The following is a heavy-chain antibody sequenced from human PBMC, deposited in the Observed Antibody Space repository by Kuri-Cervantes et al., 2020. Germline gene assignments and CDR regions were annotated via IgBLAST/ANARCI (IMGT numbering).Heavy chain of an antibody. CDR1: GFTFSSYA. CDR3: AKDWTLDSYDNVSWYFDL. CDR2: LRYDGTNK. J-gene: IGHJ2*01. V-gene: IGHV3-30*02. D-gene: IGHD5-12*01. Sequence: GESLKISCAASGFTFSSYAMHWVRQAPGKGLEWVAFLRYDGTNKYFADSVKGRFTLSRDNSKNTLYLQMSSLRAEDTAVYYCAKDWTLDSYDNVSWYFDLWGRGTLVTVSS.